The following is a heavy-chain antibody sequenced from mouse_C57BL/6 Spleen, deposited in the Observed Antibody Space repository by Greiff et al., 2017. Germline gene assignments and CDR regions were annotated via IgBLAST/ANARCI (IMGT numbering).Heavy chain of an antibody. CDR2: IYPRSGNT. CDR1: GYTFTSYG. J-gene: IGHJ4*01. Sequence: QVQLKESGAELARPGASVKLSCTASGYTFTSYGISWVKQRTGQGLEWIGEIYPRSGNTYYNEKFKGKATLTADKSSSTAYMELRSLTSEDSAVYFCARMGDYGYAMDDWGQGTSVTVSS. V-gene: IGHV1-81*01. D-gene: IGHD2-4*01. CDR3: ARMGDYGYAMDD.